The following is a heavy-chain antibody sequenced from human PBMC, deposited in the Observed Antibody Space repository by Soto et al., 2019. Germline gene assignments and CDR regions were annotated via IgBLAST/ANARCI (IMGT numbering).Heavy chain of an antibody. CDR3: AEYSSSSSFDY. D-gene: IGHD6-6*01. J-gene: IGHJ4*02. CDR2: ISAYNGNT. Sequence: ASVKVSCKASGYAFTIYGISWVRQAPGQGLEWMGWISAYNGNTNYAQKLQGRVTMTTDTSTSTAYMELRSLRSDDTAVYYCAEYSSSSSFDYWGQGTLVTVSS. V-gene: IGHV1-18*01. CDR1: GYAFTIYG.